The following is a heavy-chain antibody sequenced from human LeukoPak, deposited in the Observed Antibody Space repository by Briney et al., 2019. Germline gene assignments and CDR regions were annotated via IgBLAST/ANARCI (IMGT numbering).Heavy chain of an antibody. J-gene: IGHJ4*02. D-gene: IGHD6-13*01. CDR2: ISGSGGST. CDR1: GFIFSTYA. V-gene: IGHV3-23*01. Sequence: GGSLRLSCATSGFIFSTYALSWVRQAPGKGLEWASSISGSGGSTYHADSVKGRFTISRDSSKNTLYLQMNSLRAEDTAIYYCARVIRAAPGKGYFDYWGQGTLVTVST. CDR3: ARVIRAAPGKGYFDY.